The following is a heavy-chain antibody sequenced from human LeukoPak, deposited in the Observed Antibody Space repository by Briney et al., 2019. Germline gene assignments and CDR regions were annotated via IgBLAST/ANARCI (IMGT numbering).Heavy chain of an antibody. CDR1: GASLNGHY. J-gene: IGHJ5*02. CDR3: AQNGQSGFSFDP. CDR2: SSDVGGT. Sequence: SETLSLTCAVYGASLNGHYWSWMRQPPWKGLEWIGESSDVGGTKYNPSLKSRVTISADTSKNQFSLKLSSVTAADTAVYYCAQNGQSGFSFDPWGQGTLVTVSS. V-gene: IGHV4-34*01. D-gene: IGHD2-8*01.